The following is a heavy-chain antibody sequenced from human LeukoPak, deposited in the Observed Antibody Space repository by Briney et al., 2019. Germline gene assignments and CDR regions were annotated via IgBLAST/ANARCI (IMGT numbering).Heavy chain of an antibody. CDR3: NYYDSSGGGY. J-gene: IGHJ4*02. V-gene: IGHV3-30*03. CDR2: ISYDGSNK. Sequence: GGSLRLSCAAAGFTFSSYGMHWVRQAPGKGLEWVAVISYDGSNKYYADSVKGRFTISRDNSKNTLYLQMNSLRAEDTAVYYGNYYDSSGGGYWDQGTLVTVSS. CDR1: GFTFSSYG. D-gene: IGHD3-22*01.